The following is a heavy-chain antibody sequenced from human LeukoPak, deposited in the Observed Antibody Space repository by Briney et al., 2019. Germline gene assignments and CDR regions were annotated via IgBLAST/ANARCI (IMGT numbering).Heavy chain of an antibody. J-gene: IGHJ4*02. CDR1: GYTFTSYD. D-gene: IGHD3-16*02. Sequence: ASVKVSCKASGYTFTSYDINWVRQATGQGLEWMGWMNPNSGNTGYAQKFQGRVTMTRNTSISTAYMELSSLRSEDTAVYYCARLGYYDYIWGSYRYTELDYWGQGTLVTVSS. CDR2: MNPNSGNT. CDR3: ARLGYYDYIWGSYRYTELDY. V-gene: IGHV1-8*01.